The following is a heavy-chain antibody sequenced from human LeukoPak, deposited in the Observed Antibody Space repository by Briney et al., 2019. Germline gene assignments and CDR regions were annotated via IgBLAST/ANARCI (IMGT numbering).Heavy chain of an antibody. J-gene: IGHJ5*02. CDR3: ARGGVDIVATLTPLESWFDP. CDR1: GFTFSSYG. D-gene: IGHD5-12*01. CDR2: IGTAGDT. Sequence: GGSLRLSCAASGFTFSSYGMHWVRHATGKGLEWVSAIGTAGDTYYPGSVKGRFTISRENAKNSLYLQMNSLRAGDTAVYYCARGGVDIVATLTPLESWFDPWGQGTLVTVSS. V-gene: IGHV3-13*01.